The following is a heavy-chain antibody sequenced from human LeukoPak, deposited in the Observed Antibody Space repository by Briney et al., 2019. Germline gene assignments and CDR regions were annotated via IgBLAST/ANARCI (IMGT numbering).Heavy chain of an antibody. Sequence: SETLSLTYTVSGGSISSSSYYWGWIRQPPGKGLEWIGSIYYSGSTYYSPSLTSRVTVSVDTSENQFSLKLSSVTAADTAVYYCARAHSIASYYYGVDVWGQGTTVTVSS. D-gene: IGHD2/OR15-2a*01. CDR2: IYYSGST. J-gene: IGHJ6*02. CDR1: GGSISSSSYY. CDR3: ARAHSIASYYYGVDV. V-gene: IGHV4-39*07.